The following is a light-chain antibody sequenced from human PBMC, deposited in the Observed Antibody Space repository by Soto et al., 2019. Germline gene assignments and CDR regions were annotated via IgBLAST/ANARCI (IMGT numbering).Light chain of an antibody. CDR2: GAS. CDR1: QDISSY. CDR3: QQVHDYPIT. V-gene: IGKV1-9*01. J-gene: IGKJ4*01. Sequence: DIQLAQSPSFLTASVGDRVTVTCRSSQDISSYLAWYQQKPGKAPKVLIYGASTLQSGVPPRFGGSGSGTAFTLTISSLQPEDFATHYCQQVHDYPITFGGGTKVEI.